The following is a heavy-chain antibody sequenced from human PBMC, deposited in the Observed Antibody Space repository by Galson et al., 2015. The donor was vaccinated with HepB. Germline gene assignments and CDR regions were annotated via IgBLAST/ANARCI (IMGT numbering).Heavy chain of an antibody. J-gene: IGHJ6*02. Sequence: SLRLSCAASGFTFSSYSMNWVRQAPGEGLEWVSYISSSSSTIYYADSVKGRFTISRDNAKNSLYLQMNSLRAEDTAVYYCASNLDIVVVPAAIPNNNYYYYGMDVWGQGTTVTVSS. D-gene: IGHD2-2*02. CDR1: GFTFSSYS. CDR2: ISSSSSTI. V-gene: IGHV3-48*04. CDR3: ASNLDIVVVPAAIPNNNYYYYGMDV.